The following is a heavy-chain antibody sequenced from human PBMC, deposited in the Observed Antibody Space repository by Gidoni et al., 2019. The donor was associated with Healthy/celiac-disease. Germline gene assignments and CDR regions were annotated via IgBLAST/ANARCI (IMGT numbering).Heavy chain of an antibody. CDR3: AREGQIYDSSEFDY. V-gene: IGHV3-21*01. Sequence: LVKPGGSLRLSCAASGFTFSSYSMNWVRQAPGKGLEWVSSISSSSSYIYYADSVKGRFTISRDNAKNSLYLQMNSLRAEDTAVYYCAREGQIYDSSEFDYWGQGTLVTVSS. D-gene: IGHD3-22*01. J-gene: IGHJ4*02. CDR2: ISSSSSYI. CDR1: GFTFSSYS.